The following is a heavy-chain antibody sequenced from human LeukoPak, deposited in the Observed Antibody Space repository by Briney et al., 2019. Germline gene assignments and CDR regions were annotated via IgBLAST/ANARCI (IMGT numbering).Heavy chain of an antibody. CDR1: GFTLTSYA. CDR3: ARETEMANLDY. D-gene: IGHD5-24*01. Sequence: GGSLRLSCAASGFTLTSYAMSWVRQAPGKGLEWVSAIIGSVHSTYYADSVKGRFTISRDNSKNTLYLQMNSLRAEDTAVYYCARETEMANLDYWGQGTLVTVSS. V-gene: IGHV3-23*01. CDR2: IIGSVHST. J-gene: IGHJ4*02.